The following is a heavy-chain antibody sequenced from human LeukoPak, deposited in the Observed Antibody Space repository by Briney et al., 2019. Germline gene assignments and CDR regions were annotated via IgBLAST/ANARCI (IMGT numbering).Heavy chain of an antibody. J-gene: IGHJ6*02. Sequence: ASVKVSCKASGYTFTSYDINWVRQATGQGLEWMGWMNPNSGNTGYAQKFQGRVTMTRNTSISTAYMELSSLRSEDTAVYYCAGFRYGSGTLYGMDVWGQGTTVTVSS. CDR3: AGFRYGSGTLYGMDV. CDR2: MNPNSGNT. D-gene: IGHD3-10*01. CDR1: GYTFTSYD. V-gene: IGHV1-8*01.